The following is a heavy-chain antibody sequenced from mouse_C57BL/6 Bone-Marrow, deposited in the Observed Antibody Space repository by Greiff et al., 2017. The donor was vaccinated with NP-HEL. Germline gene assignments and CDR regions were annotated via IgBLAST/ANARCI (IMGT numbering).Heavy chain of an antibody. CDR2: ISDGGSYT. CDR1: GFTFSSYA. V-gene: IGHV5-4*03. J-gene: IGHJ2*01. Sequence: EVKLVESGGGLVKPGGSLKLSCAASGFTFSSYAMSWVRQTPEKRLEWVATISDGGSYTYYPDNVKGRFTISRDNAKNNLYLQMSQLKSEDTAMYYCARIYYDYDGTPYFDYWGQGTTLTVSS. D-gene: IGHD2-4*01. CDR3: ARIYYDYDGTPYFDY.